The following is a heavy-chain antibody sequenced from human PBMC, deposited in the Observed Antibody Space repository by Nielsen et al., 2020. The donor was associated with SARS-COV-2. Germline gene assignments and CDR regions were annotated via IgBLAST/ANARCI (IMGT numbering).Heavy chain of an antibody. CDR2: ISWDGGST. Sequence: LSLTCAASGFTFDDYTMHWVRQAPGKGLEWVSLISWDGGSTYYADSVKGRFTISRDNSKNTLYLQMNSLRAEDTAVYYCAKDRHDYGDYYFDYWGQGTLVTVSS. CDR3: AKDRHDYGDYYFDY. J-gene: IGHJ4*02. D-gene: IGHD4-17*01. V-gene: IGHV3-43*01. CDR1: GFTFDDYT.